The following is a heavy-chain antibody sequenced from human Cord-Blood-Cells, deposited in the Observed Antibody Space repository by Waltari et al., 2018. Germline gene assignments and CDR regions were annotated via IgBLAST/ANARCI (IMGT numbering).Heavy chain of an antibody. V-gene: IGHV4-59*11. CDR2: IYYSGRT. Sequence: QVQLQESGPGLLTPSETLSPTCTVSGGSISSHYWSWLRQPPGKGLEWIGYIYYSGRTNYNPSLKSRVTISVDTSKNQFSLKLSSVTAADTAVYYCARDYSSSWYNWFDPWGQGTLVTVSS. D-gene: IGHD6-13*01. CDR3: ARDYSSSWYNWFDP. CDR1: GGSISSHY. J-gene: IGHJ5*02.